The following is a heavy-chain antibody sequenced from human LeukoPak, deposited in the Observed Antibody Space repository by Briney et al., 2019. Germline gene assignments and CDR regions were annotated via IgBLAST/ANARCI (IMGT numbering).Heavy chain of an antibody. CDR3: ARENSGIAATDIIDS. CDR2: FTSRSRNI. J-gene: IGHJ4*02. V-gene: IGHV3-21*01. CDR1: GFTFNSYS. Sequence: GSLRLSCAASGFTFNSYSMTWVRQAPGKGLEWVSSFTSRSRNIYYADSVKGRFTISRDNAKNSLYLQMNSLRAEDTAIYYCARENSGIAATDIIDSWGQGTLVTVSS. D-gene: IGHD6-13*01.